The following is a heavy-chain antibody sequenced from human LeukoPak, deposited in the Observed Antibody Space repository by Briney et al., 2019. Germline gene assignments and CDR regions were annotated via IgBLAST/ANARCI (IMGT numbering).Heavy chain of an antibody. V-gene: IGHV4-39*01. CDR2: IYYSGST. CDR3: ATQIAAAGLSLGGDAFDI. CDR1: GGSISSSSYY. D-gene: IGHD6-13*01. Sequence: PSETLSLTCTVFGGSISSSSYYWGWIRQPPGKGLEWFGRIYYSGSTYYNPSLKSRVTISVDTSKTQFSMKLSSVTAADTAVYYCATQIAAAGLSLGGDAFDIWGQGTMVTVSS. J-gene: IGHJ3*02.